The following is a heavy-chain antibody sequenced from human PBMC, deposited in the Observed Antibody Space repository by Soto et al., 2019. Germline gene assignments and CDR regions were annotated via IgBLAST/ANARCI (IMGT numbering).Heavy chain of an antibody. CDR3: ARDPNDSSAYPHHYYYGFDV. J-gene: IGHJ6*02. CDR1: GYTFTSYG. Sequence: ASVKVSCKASGYTFTSYGIHWVRQAPGQRLEWTGWINAGNGNTKYSEKFQGRVTITRDTSASTAYLELSSLRSEDTAVYYCARDPNDSSAYPHHYYYGFDVCGQGTTVTVSS. V-gene: IGHV1-3*01. CDR2: INAGNGNT. D-gene: IGHD3-22*01.